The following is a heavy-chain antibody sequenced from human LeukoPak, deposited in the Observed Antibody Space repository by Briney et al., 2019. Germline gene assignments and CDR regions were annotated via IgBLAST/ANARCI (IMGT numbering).Heavy chain of an antibody. J-gene: IGHJ4*02. V-gene: IGHV3-23*01. CDR2: ISASGDTT. CDR1: GFYISSA. Sequence: GGSPLLFCAASGFYISSAMSWVRQARGTGLDWVSVISASGDTTYYAESLTGRFTISRDTSKNTLTMYMHSLRAEDTALSYCAKGSSATDSRIYIDYWGQGTLVNVSS. D-gene: IGHD3-22*01. CDR3: AKGSSATDSRIYIDY.